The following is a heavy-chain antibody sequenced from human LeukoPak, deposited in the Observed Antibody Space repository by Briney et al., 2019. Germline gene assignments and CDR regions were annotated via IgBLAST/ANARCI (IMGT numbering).Heavy chain of an antibody. CDR1: GGSISSYY. V-gene: IGHV4-4*07. D-gene: IGHD6-6*01. J-gene: IGHJ4*02. Sequence: SETLSLTCTVSGGSISSYYWSWIRQPAGKGLEWIGRIYTSGSTNYNPSLKSRVTMSVDTSKNQFSLKLNSVTAADTAVYYCAASSSSSGYFDYRGQGTLVTVSS. CDR2: IYTSGST. CDR3: AASSSSSGYFDY.